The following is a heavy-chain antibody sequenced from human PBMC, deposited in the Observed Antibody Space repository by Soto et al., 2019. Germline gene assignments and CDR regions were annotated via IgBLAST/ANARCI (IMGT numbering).Heavy chain of an antibody. CDR2: IIPIFGTA. J-gene: IGHJ4*02. D-gene: IGHD2-15*01. Sequence: QVQLVQSGAEVKKPGSSVKVSCKASGCTFSSYAISWVRQAPGQGLEWMGGIIPIFGTANYAQKFQGRVTITAVDSTSTASMELRSLIAEDTAVYYCASDHEDSSGGSCFPGSFDYWGQGTLVTVSS. CDR1: GCTFSSYA. CDR3: ASDHEDSSGGSCFPGSFDY. V-gene: IGHV1-69*01.